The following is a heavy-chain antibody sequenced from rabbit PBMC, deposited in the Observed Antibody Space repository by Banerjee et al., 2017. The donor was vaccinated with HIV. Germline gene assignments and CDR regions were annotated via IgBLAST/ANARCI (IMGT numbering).Heavy chain of an antibody. CDR3: SSGYSDINLGL. J-gene: IGHJ4*01. CDR2: IAGSRRVFT. Sequence: LEESGGGLVQPEGSLALTCTASRLSFSSRAYICWVRQAPGKGLEWISCIAGSRRVFTYSATWAKGRFTISKTSATTVTLQMTSLTAADTASYCCSSGYSDINLGLWGPGTLVTVS. V-gene: IGHV1S45*01. D-gene: IGHD1-1*01. CDR1: RLSFSSRAY.